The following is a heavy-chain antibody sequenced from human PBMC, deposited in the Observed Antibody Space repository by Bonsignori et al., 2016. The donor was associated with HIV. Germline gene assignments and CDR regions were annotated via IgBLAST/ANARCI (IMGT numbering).Heavy chain of an antibody. CDR1: GVSISNYY. J-gene: IGHJ6*02. CDR3: AREDSSGYPLRHYYYYGMDV. V-gene: IGHV4-4*07. Sequence: QVQLQESGPGVVKPSETLSLTCSVSGVSISNYYWNWIRQPAGKGLEWIGRVYTSGTTNYSPSLKSRVTISVDTSKNQLSLKLSSVTAADTAVYYCAREDSSGYPLRHYYYYGMDVWGQGTTVTVSS. CDR2: VYTSGTT. D-gene: IGHD3-22*01.